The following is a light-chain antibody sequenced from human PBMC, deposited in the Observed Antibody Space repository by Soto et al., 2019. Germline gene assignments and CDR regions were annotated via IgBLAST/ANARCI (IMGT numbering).Light chain of an antibody. CDR1: QNINKW. V-gene: IGKV1-5*03. Sequence: DIQMTQSPSTLSASVGDRVTITCRASQNINKWLAWSQQKPGKAPKLLLYDASTLDGGVPSRFSDSGSGTEFTLTISSLQPDDFATNWCQQNKSYSTVGRGPKMDI. J-gene: IGKJ3*01. CDR3: QQNKSYST. CDR2: DAS.